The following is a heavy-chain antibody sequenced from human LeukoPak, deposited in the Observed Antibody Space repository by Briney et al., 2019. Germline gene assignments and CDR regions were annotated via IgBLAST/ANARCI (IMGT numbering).Heavy chain of an antibody. J-gene: IGHJ4*02. V-gene: IGHV3-30*02. Sequence: GGSLRLSCTASGFPFSSYGMQWVRQAPGKGLEWVACILYDAKYYADSVKGRFAVSRDNSEITLFLQMNSLRAEDTAVYYCAKESTRDVDGHFQYCGQGALVTVS. D-gene: IGHD5-24*01. CDR2: ILYDAK. CDR1: GFPFSSYG. CDR3: AKESTRDVDGHFQY.